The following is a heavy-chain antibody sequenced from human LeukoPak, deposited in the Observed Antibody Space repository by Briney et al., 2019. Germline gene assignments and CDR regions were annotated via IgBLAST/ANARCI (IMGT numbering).Heavy chain of an antibody. J-gene: IGHJ6*03. Sequence: SETLSLTCTVSGGSISSGGYYWSWIRQHPGKGLEWIGYIYYSGSTYYNPSLKSRVTISVDTSKNQFSLNLSSVTAADTAVYYCARAPAGPPYYYMNVWGKGTTVTVSS. CDR2: IYYSGST. V-gene: IGHV4-31*03. CDR3: ARAPAGPPYYYMNV. CDR1: GGSISSGGYY.